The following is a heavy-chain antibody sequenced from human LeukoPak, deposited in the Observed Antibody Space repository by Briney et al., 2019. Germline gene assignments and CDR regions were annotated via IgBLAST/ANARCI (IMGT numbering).Heavy chain of an antibody. J-gene: IGHJ5*02. D-gene: IGHD6-19*01. CDR3: ARARVAGPKRYNWFDP. V-gene: IGHV4-59*12. CDR1: GGSISSYY. Sequence: SETLSLTCTVSGGSISSYYWSWIRQPPGKGLEWIGYIYYSGSTNYNPSLKSRVTMSVDTSKNQFSLKLSSVTAADTAVYYCARARVAGPKRYNWFDPWGQGTLVTVSS. CDR2: IYYSGST.